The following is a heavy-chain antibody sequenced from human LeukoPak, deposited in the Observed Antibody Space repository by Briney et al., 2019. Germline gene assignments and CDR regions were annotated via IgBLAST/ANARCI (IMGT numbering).Heavy chain of an antibody. Sequence: PSETLSLTCTVSGGSITSYYWSWIRQSPGKGLEWIGYIYYSGSTNYNPSLKSRVTISVDTSKNQFSLKPSSVTAADTAVYYCAGRSYSSGFYYFDYWGQGTLVTVSS. J-gene: IGHJ4*02. D-gene: IGHD6-25*01. V-gene: IGHV4-59*08. CDR1: GGSITSYY. CDR2: IYYSGST. CDR3: AGRSYSSGFYYFDY.